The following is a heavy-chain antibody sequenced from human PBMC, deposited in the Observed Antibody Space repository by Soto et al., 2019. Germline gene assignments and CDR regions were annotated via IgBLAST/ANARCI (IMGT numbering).Heavy chain of an antibody. J-gene: IGHJ5*02. CDR2: ISAYNGNT. V-gene: IGHV1-18*01. Sequence: ASVKVSCKASGYTFTSYGISWARQAPGQGLEWMGWISAYNGNTNYAQKLQGRVTMTTDTSTSTAYMELRSLRSDDTAVYYCARIALHCSSTSCSGIFWLDPWGQGTLVTVSS. D-gene: IGHD2-2*01. CDR1: GYTFTSYG. CDR3: ARIALHCSSTSCSGIFWLDP.